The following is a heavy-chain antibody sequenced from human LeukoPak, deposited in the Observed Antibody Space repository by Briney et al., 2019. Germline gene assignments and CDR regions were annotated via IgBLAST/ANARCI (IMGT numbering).Heavy chain of an antibody. Sequence: GASLRLSSAASGFTFSSYSMNWVRQAQGKGLEWVSSISSSSSYIYYADSVKGRFTISRDNAKNSLYLQMNSLRAEDTAVYYCARDRVAWYAVNWFDPWGQGTLVTVSS. D-gene: IGHD2-8*01. CDR3: ARDRVAWYAVNWFDP. CDR2: ISSSSSYI. V-gene: IGHV3-21*01. CDR1: GFTFSSYS. J-gene: IGHJ5*02.